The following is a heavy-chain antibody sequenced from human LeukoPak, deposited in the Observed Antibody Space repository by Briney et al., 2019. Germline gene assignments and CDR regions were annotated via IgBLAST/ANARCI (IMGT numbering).Heavy chain of an antibody. J-gene: IGHJ3*01. CDR3: AKETTFAYYDTFEY. CDR1: GFSFSTAG. V-gene: IGHV3-30*02. D-gene: IGHD3-16*01. CDR2: IRFDGTNI. Sequence: GGSLRPSCLGSGFSFSTAGIRWVRLPPGKGLEWVTHIRFDGTNIHYLDSVKGRFTVSRDNSKNTVYLQMNNVRPEDTALYYCAKETTFAYYDTFEYRGRGAMVTVSS.